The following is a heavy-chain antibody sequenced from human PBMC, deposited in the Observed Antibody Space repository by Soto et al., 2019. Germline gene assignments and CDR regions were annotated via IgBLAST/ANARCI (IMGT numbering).Heavy chain of an antibody. J-gene: IGHJ6*02. CDR2: IYPGDSDT. CDR1: GYSFTSYW. D-gene: IGHD2-15*01. V-gene: IGHV5-51*01. CDR3: ARPRYPGRGYYGMDV. Sequence: PGESLKISCKGSGYSFTSYWIGWVRHMPGKGLECMGIIYPGDSDTRYSPSFQGQVTISADKSISTAYLQWSSLKASDTAMYYCARPRYPGRGYYGMDVWGQGTTVTVSS.